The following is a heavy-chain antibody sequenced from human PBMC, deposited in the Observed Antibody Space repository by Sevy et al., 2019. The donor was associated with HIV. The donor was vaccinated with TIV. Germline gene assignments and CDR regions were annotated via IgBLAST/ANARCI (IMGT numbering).Heavy chain of an antibody. Sequence: ASVKVSCKVSGSTLTRLAIHWVRQAPGKGPEWMGSFDPEDGETIYSQKFQGRVTMTEDTSTDTGYMELSSLRSEDTAVYYWATTKDYYDSSGSPFDDWGQGTLVTVSS. J-gene: IGHJ4*02. CDR1: GSTLTRLA. CDR3: ATTKDYYDSSGSPFDD. V-gene: IGHV1-24*01. CDR2: FDPEDGET. D-gene: IGHD3-22*01.